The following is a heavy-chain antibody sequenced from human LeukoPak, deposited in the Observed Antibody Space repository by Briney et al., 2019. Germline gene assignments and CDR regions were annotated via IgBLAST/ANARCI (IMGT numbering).Heavy chain of an antibody. V-gene: IGHV1-8*03. CDR1: GYTFTSYY. D-gene: IGHD6-6*01. CDR2: MNPNSGNT. CDR3: ARHSSSRARY. J-gene: IGHJ4*02. Sequence: ASVKVSCKASGYTFTSYYMHWVRQATGQGLEWMGWMNPNSGNTGYAQKFQGRVTITRNTSISTAYMELSRLRSDDTAVYYCARHSSSRARYWGQGTLVTVSS.